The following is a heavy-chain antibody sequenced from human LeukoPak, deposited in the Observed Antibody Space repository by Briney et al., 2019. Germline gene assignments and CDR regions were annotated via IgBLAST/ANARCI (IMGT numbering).Heavy chain of an antibody. D-gene: IGHD6-19*01. CDR2: IYYTGAT. V-gene: IGHV4-59*08. J-gene: IGHJ4*02. CDR3: AKYGGSGWVIDY. CDR1: GGSISSYY. Sequence: SETLSLTCTVPGGSISSYYWTWIRQPPGKGLEWIGYIYYTGATSYNPSLKSRVTISVDTSKNQFSLKLTSVTAADTAVYYCAKYGGSGWVIDYWGQGTLVTVSS.